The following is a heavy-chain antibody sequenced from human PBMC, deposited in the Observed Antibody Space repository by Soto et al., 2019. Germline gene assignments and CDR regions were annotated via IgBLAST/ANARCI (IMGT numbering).Heavy chain of an antibody. Sequence: GESLKISCKGSGYSFTSYWIGWVRQMPGKGLEWMGIIYPGDSDTRYSPSFQGQVTISADKSISTAYLQWSSLKASDTAMYYCAAPRGGSGNDPPLYYMDVWGKGTTVTVSS. V-gene: IGHV5-51*01. D-gene: IGHD3-10*01. CDR1: GYSFTSYW. J-gene: IGHJ6*03. CDR2: IYPGDSDT. CDR3: AAPRGGSGNDPPLYYMDV.